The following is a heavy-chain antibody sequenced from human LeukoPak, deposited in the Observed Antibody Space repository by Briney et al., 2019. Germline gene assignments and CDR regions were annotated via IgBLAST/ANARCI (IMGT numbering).Heavy chain of an antibody. Sequence: ASVKVSCEASGYTFTSYDINWVRQATGQGLEWMGWMNPNSGNTGYAQKFQGRVTMTRNTSISTAYMELSSLRSEDTAVYYCARKPVVPAAIIHYYYYMDVWGKGTTVTVSS. CDR3: ARKPVVPAAIIHYYYYMDV. J-gene: IGHJ6*03. D-gene: IGHD2-2*01. CDR2: MNPNSGNT. V-gene: IGHV1-8*01. CDR1: GYTFTSYD.